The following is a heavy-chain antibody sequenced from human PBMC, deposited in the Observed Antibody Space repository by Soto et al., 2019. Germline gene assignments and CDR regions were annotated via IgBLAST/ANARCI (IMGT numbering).Heavy chain of an antibody. CDR2: IITISGTA. Sequence: QVQLVQSGAEVKKPGSSVKVSCKASGGTFSSYAISWVRQAPGQGLEWMGGIITISGTANYAQKFQGRVTIAADESTRAALVVRSSLRSEDAAVYYCARSQSSTTSLKIYYYYYGMDVWGQGTTVTVSS. J-gene: IGHJ6*02. CDR1: GGTFSSYA. D-gene: IGHD2-2*01. V-gene: IGHV1-69*01. CDR3: ARSQSSTTSLKIYYYYYGMDV.